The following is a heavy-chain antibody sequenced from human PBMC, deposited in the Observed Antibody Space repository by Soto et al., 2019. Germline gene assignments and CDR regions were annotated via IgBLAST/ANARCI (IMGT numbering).Heavy chain of an antibody. CDR2: YEPEKGRR. D-gene: IGHD5-12*01. CDR3: ATGPPWHDFDF. J-gene: IGHJ4*02. Sequence: VQSGAEVKKPGASVEVSCKVSGDSITEVSMHWVRQSPEKGLEWMGGYEPEKGRRICAQNFKGRLTMTEDTSTDTAYMKLISLETDDTAVYFCATGPPWHDFDFWGQGTLVTVSS. CDR1: GDSITEVS. V-gene: IGHV1-24*01.